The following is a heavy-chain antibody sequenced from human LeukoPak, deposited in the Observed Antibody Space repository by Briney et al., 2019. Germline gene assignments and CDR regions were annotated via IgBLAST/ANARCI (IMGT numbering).Heavy chain of an antibody. CDR1: GLTFTSAW. V-gene: IGHV3-15*01. J-gene: IGHJ5*02. Sequence: GGSLRLSCATSGLTFTSAWLTWVRQAPGKGLEWVGRIKSKSVGETTDYAAPVKGRFTISRDDSENTLYLQMNSLKTEDTAVYYCTTHSGNDLRSWGLGTLVTVSS. CDR3: TTHSGNDLRS. CDR2: IKSKSVGETT. D-gene: IGHD5-12*01.